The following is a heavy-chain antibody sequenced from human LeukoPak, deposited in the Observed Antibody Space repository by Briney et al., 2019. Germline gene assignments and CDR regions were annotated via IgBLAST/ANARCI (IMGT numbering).Heavy chain of an antibody. D-gene: IGHD1-1*01. CDR1: GFTVSSNY. Sequence: GGSLRLSCAASGFTVSSNYMSWVRQAPGKGLEWVSVIYRGGSTYYADSVTGRFTISRDNSENTLYLQMNSLRAEDTAVYYCARIPVHDYYYYGMDVWGQGTTVTVSS. J-gene: IGHJ6*02. CDR3: ARIPVHDYYYYGMDV. CDR2: IYRGGST. V-gene: IGHV3-53*01.